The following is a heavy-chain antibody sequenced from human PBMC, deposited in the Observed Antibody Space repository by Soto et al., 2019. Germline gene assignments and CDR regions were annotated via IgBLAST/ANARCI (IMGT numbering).Heavy chain of an antibody. Sequence: SGPTLVNPTQTLTLTCTFSGFSLSTSGVGVGWIRQPPGKALEWLALIYWDDDKRYSPSLKSRLTITKDTSKNQVVLTMTNMDPVDTATYYCAHSLYYDILTGYGRDLNSWFDPWGQGTLVTVSS. CDR3: AHSLYYDILTGYGRDLNSWFDP. V-gene: IGHV2-5*02. D-gene: IGHD3-9*01. CDR2: IYWDDDK. CDR1: GFSLSTSGVG. J-gene: IGHJ5*02.